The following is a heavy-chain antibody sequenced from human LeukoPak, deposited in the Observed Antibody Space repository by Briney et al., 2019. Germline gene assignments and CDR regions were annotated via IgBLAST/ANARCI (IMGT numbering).Heavy chain of an antibody. D-gene: IGHD3/OR15-3a*01. V-gene: IGHV6-1*01. CDR2: TYYRSKWFN. CDR3: ANAGLDV. CDR1: GDSVSSNSGA. Sequence: SQTLSLTCAISGDSVSSNSGAWNWIRQSPSRGLEWLGRTYYRSKWFNVYASSVKSRITINPDTSKNQFSLHLNSVTPEDTAVYYCANAGLDVWGQGTLVTVSS. J-gene: IGHJ4*02.